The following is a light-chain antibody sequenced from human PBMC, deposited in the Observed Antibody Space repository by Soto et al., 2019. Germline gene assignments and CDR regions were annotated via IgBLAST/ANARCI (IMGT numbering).Light chain of an antibody. Sequence: ILTSQTPLCRSFTPGQRASGACQASQSLRHSDGKTYLYWYLQKPGQPPQLLIYEVSTRATGIPPRFSGGGSGTEFTVTISSLQSEDFAIYHCQQYDIWPPYTVGQGTKVDIK. J-gene: IGKJ2*01. CDR2: EVS. CDR3: QQYDIWPPYT. CDR1: QSLRHSDGKTY. V-gene: IGKV2D-29*01.